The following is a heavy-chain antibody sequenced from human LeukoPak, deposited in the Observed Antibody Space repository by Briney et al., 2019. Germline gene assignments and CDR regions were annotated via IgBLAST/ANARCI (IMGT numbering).Heavy chain of an antibody. D-gene: IGHD6-13*01. CDR3: ARQSGYSSSWYEWGFDY. CDR1: GFTFSDYY. CDR2: ISSSGSTI. J-gene: IGHJ4*02. Sequence: GGSLRLSCAASGFTFSDYYMSWIRQAPGKGLEWVSYISSSGSTIYYADSVKGRFTISRDNSKNTLYLQMNSLRAEDTAVYYCARQSGYSSSWYEWGFDYWGQGTLVTVSS. V-gene: IGHV3-11*04.